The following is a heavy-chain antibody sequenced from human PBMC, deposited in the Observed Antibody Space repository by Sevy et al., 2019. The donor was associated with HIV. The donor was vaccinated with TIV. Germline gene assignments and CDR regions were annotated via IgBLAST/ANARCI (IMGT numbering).Heavy chain of an antibody. CDR1: GFSFSKYW. CDR2: IKEDGSQK. CDR3: ARDSDILSGYPSHYFDY. D-gene: IGHD3-9*01. V-gene: IGHV3-7*01. J-gene: IGHJ4*02. Sequence: GGFLRLSCAASGFSFSKYWMSWVRQAPGKGLERVANIKEDGSQKNYLESVKGRFTISRDNAKNLLYLQMNNLRADDTAVYYCARDSDILSGYPSHYFDYWGQGTLVTVSS.